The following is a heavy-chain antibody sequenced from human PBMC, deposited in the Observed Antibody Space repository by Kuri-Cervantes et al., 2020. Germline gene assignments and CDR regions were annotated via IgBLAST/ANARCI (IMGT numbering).Heavy chain of an antibody. CDR3: ARGGYCSGGSCYRRGDWFDP. D-gene: IGHD2-15*01. J-gene: IGHJ5*02. CDR1: GYSFTSYW. Sequence: KVSCKGSGYSFTSYWIGWVRQMPGKGLEWMGIIYPGDSDTRYSPSFQGQVTISADKSIGTAYLQWSSLKASDTAMYYCARGGYCSGGSCYRRGDWFDPWGQGTLVTVSS. V-gene: IGHV5-51*01. CDR2: IYPGDSDT.